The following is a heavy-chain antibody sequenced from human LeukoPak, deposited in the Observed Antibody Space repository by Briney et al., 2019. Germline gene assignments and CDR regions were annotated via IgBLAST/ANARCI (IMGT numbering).Heavy chain of an antibody. J-gene: IGHJ4*02. Sequence: SQTLSLTCTVYGGSISSGSYYWSWIRQPAGKGLEWIGRIYTSGSTNYNPSLKSRVTISVDTSKNQFSLKLSSVTAADTAVYYCARAWDYGGNSVDYWGQGTLVTVSS. CDR1: GGSISSGSYY. CDR3: ARAWDYGGNSVDY. V-gene: IGHV4-61*02. D-gene: IGHD4-23*01. CDR2: IYTSGST.